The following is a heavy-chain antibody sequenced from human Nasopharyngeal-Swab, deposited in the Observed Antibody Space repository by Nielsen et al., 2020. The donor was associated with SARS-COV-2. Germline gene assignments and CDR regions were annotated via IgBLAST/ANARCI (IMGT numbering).Heavy chain of an antibody. V-gene: IGHV2-70*11. CDR1: GFSLSTSGIC. CDR2: IDWDDDK. Sequence: SGPTLVKPTQTGTLTCTFSGFSLSTSGICVSWIRQPPGKALEWLARIDWDDDKYYSTSLKTRLTISKDTSKNQVVLTMTNMDPVDTATYYCARTLFTVTDYYYYMDVWGKGTTVTVSS. CDR3: ARTLFTVTDYYYYMDV. D-gene: IGHD4-11*01. J-gene: IGHJ6*03.